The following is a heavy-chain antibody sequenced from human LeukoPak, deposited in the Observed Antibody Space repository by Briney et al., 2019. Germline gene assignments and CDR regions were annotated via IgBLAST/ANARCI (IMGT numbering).Heavy chain of an antibody. CDR2: INQDGSEK. Sequence: GGSLRLSCAVSGFSFSSYWMSWVRQAPGKGLEWAANINQDGSEKYYVDSLKGRFTISRDNAKNSLYLQLNNLRAEDTAVYYCARDKIVGATYFDYWGQGTLVTVSS. CDR1: GFSFSSYW. D-gene: IGHD1-26*01. J-gene: IGHJ4*02. CDR3: ARDKIVGATYFDY. V-gene: IGHV3-7*01.